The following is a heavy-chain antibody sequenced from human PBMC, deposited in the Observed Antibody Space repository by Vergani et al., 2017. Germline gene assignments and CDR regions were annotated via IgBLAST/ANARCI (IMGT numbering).Heavy chain of an antibody. CDR2: IYYSGGT. D-gene: IGHD3-22*01. CDR3: ARIRPGFYDSSGYSDAFDI. J-gene: IGHJ3*02. Sequence: QLQLQESGPGLVKPSETLSLTCTVSGGSISSSSYYWGWIRQPPGKGLEWIGSIYYSGGTYYNPSLKSRVTISLDTSKNQFSLKLSSVTAADTAVYYCARIRPGFYDSSGYSDAFDIWGQGTMVTVSS. CDR1: GGSISSSSYY. V-gene: IGHV4-39*01.